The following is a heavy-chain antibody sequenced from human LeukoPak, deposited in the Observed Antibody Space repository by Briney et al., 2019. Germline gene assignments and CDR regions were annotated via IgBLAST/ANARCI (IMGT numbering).Heavy chain of an antibody. Sequence: PSETLSLTCTVSGGSIRSYYWSWIRQPPGKGLEWIAYIYYSGSANYNPSLKSRVTISVDTSKNQFSLKLSSVTAADTAVYYCARGGWYFDYWGQGTLVTVSS. CDR1: GGSIRSYY. J-gene: IGHJ4*02. CDR3: ARGGWYFDY. CDR2: IYYSGSA. D-gene: IGHD2-15*01. V-gene: IGHV4-59*08.